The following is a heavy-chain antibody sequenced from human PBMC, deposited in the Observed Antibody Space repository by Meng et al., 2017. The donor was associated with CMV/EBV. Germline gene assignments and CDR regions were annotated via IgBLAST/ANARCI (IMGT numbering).Heavy chain of an antibody. V-gene: IGHV3-74*03. CDR2: IDTDGTVT. J-gene: IGHJ5*01. D-gene: IGHD1-14*01. CDR1: GFTFSDYW. Sequence: VRLVEAGGGLVRPGVSLRLSCADSGFTFSDYWMHWVRQAPGEGPVWVSRIDTDGTVTSYAESVRGRFTISRDNSKNTLYLQMNDLRAGDSGVYYCVRDLVGNRDSWGHGTLVTVSS. CDR3: VRDLVGNRDS.